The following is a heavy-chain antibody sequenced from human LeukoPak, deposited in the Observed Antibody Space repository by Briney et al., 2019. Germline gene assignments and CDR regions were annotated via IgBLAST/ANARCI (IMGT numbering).Heavy chain of an antibody. CDR3: ASPYSSRWYELCY. D-gene: IGHD6-13*01. V-gene: IGHV3-74*01. CDR1: GFTFSNYW. CDR2: INSDGINT. J-gene: IGHJ4*02. Sequence: GGSLRLSCAASGFTFSNYWMHWVRQAPGKGLVWVSRINSDGINTIYADSVKGRFTISRDNAKNTLNLQMNSLTAEDTAVYYCASPYSSRWYELCYWGQGTLVTVSS.